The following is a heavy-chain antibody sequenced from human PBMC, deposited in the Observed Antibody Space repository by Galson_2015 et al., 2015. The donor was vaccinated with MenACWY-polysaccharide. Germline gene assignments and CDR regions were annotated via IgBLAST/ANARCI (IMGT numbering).Heavy chain of an antibody. J-gene: IGHJ3*01. D-gene: IGHD2-21*02. CDR3: ARDPHCGAGCSIHDAFDV. Sequence: SLRLSCAASGFTFGTYWVHWVRQAPGEGLVWVSRINTDGSSTSYADSVKGRFTVCRDNAKNTVYLQMNSLRAEDTAVYYCARDPHCGAGCSIHDAFDVWGQGTKVTVSA. V-gene: IGHV3-74*01. CDR2: INTDGSST. CDR1: GFTFGTYW.